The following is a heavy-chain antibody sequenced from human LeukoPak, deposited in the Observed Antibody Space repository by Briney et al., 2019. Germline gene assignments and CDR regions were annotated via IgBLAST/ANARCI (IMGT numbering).Heavy chain of an antibody. J-gene: IGHJ4*02. Sequence: PSETLSLTCTVSGGSISSSSYYWGWIRQPPGKGLEWIGSIYYSGSTYYNPSLKSRVTISADTSKNQFSLKLSSATAADTAVYYCARARAKPGIAVAGTGYFDYWGQGTLVTVSS. V-gene: IGHV4-39*07. CDR2: IYYSGST. D-gene: IGHD6-19*01. CDR3: ARARAKPGIAVAGTGYFDY. CDR1: GGSISSSSYY.